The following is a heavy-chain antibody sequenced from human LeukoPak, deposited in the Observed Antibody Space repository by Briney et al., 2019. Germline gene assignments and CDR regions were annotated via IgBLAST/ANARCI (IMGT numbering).Heavy chain of an antibody. CDR2: ISGSGGST. CDR3: APFPKAVVKSFDY. Sequence: PGGSLRLSCAASGFTFSNYAMSWVRQAPGKGLEWVSAISGSGGSTYYADSVKGRFTISRDNSKNTLYLQMNSLRAEDTAVYYCAPFPKAVVKSFDYWGQGTLVTVSS. D-gene: IGHD4-23*01. CDR1: GFTFSNYA. V-gene: IGHV3-23*01. J-gene: IGHJ4*02.